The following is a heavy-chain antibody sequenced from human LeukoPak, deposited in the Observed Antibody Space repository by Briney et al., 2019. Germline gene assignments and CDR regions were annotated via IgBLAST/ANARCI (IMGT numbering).Heavy chain of an antibody. J-gene: IGHJ6*02. D-gene: IGHD2-21*02. CDR2: INHSGST. V-gene: IGHV4-34*01. CDR1: GGSFSGYY. CDR3: ARGRVSVTGYYFAMDV. Sequence: SETLSLTCAVYGGSFSGYYWSWIRQPPGKGLEWIGEINHSGSTNYNPSLKSRVTISVDTSKNQFSLKLSSVTAADTAVYYCARGRVSVTGYYFAMDVWGQGTTVTVSS.